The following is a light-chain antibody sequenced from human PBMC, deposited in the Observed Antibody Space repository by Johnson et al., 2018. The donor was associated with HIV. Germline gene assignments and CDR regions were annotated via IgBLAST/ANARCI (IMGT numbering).Light chain of an antibody. CDR3: GTWDSSLSAGV. CDR2: ENN. CDR1: SSNIGNNY. V-gene: IGLV1-51*02. Sequence: QSVLTQPPSVSAAPGQKVTISCSGSSSNIGNNYVSWYQQLPGTAPKLLIYENNKRPSGIPDRFSGSKSCASATLGITGLQTGDEADYYCGTWDSSLSAGVFGTGTTVTVL. J-gene: IGLJ1*01.